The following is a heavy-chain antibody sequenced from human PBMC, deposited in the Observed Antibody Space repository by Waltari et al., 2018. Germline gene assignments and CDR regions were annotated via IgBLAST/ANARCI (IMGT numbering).Heavy chain of an antibody. J-gene: IGHJ4*02. V-gene: IGHV3-23*01. D-gene: IGHD2-15*01. CDR2: ISGSGDKT. CDR3: ARDGARGGGSCYNY. CDR1: GFTFGHFA. Sequence: EVHLLESGGGLVQPGGSLRLSCTASGFTFGHFAMGWVRQAPGKGLEWVSAISGSGDKTYYADSVKGRFTISRDNSKNTLFLQMDSLRADDTALYYCARDGARGGGSCYNYWGQGSLVTVSS.